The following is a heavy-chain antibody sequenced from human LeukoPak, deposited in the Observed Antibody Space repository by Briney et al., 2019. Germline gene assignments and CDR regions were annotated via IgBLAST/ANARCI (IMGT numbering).Heavy chain of an antibody. Sequence: GESLKISCKGSGYTFNTYWIGWVRQMRGKGLEWMGIIYPGDSDTRCSPSFQGQVTISADKSINTAYPQWSSLKASDTAMYYCARTTMAAHGYLDYWGQGTLVTVSP. CDR3: ARTTMAAHGYLDY. CDR2: IYPGDSDT. CDR1: GYTFNTYW. J-gene: IGHJ4*02. D-gene: IGHD4/OR15-4a*01. V-gene: IGHV5-51*01.